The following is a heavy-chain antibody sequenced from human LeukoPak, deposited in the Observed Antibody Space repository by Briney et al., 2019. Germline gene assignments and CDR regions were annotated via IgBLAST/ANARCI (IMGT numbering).Heavy chain of an antibody. CDR3: ARSRKNDCTSTSCYTDY. CDR2: IYYSGST. CDR1: GGSTSSSNYY. J-gene: IGHJ4*02. V-gene: IGHV4-39*01. Sequence: SETLSLTCTVSGGSTSSSNYYWGWIRQPPGQGLEWIGSIYYSGSTYYNPPLKSRGTISVDTSKNQFSLKLSSVTAADMAVYYCARSRKNDCTSTSCYTDYWGQGTLVTVSS. D-gene: IGHD2-2*02.